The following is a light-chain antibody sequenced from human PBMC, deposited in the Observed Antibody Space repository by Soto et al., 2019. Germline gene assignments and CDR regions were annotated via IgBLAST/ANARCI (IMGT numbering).Light chain of an antibody. CDR1: SSDVGAYNY. J-gene: IGLJ1*01. V-gene: IGLV2-14*01. CDR2: DVS. CDR3: SSYKNSDTLV. Sequence: QSVLTQPASVSGSPGQSITLSCPGTSSDVGAYNYVSWYQQHPGKAHKLMIYDVSNRPSGVSNRFSGSKSGNTASLSISWLQGEVEADYYCSSYKNSDTLVFGTGTKDTDL.